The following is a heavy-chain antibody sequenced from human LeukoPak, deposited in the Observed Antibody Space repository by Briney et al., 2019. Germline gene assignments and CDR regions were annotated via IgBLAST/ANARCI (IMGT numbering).Heavy chain of an antibody. CDR2: INPTDGSA. CDR3: ARGHGSGSNWFDP. V-gene: IGHV1-46*01. J-gene: IGHJ5*02. D-gene: IGHD3-10*01. CDR1: GYSFTSYT. Sequence: ASVKVSCKASGYSFTSYTIHWVRQAPGQGLEWVGIINPTDGSAGFAQKFQGRVTMTRDMSTSTVYMEVRSLRSEDTAVYYCARGHGSGSNWFDPWGQGTLVTVSS.